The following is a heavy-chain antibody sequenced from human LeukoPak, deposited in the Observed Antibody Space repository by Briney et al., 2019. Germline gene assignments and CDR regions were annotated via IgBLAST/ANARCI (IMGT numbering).Heavy chain of an antibody. V-gene: IGHV4-39*07. J-gene: IGHJ4*02. CDR3: ARQSGTRWELLERVDY. Sequence: SETLSLTCTVSGGSISSSSYYWGWIRQPPGKGLEWIGSIYYSGSTYYNPSLKSRVTISVDTSKNQFSLKLSSVTAADTAVYYCARQSGTRWELLERVDYWGQGTLVTVSS. CDR1: GGSISSSSYY. D-gene: IGHD1-26*01. CDR2: IYYSGST.